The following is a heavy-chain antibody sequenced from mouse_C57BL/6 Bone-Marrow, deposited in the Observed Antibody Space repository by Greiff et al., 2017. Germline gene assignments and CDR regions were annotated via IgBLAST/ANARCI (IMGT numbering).Heavy chain of an antibody. CDR1: GFTFSSYT. CDR2: ISGGGGNT. D-gene: IGHD1-1*01. J-gene: IGHJ4*01. CDR3: ARGDYYGSSYAMDY. V-gene: IGHV5-9*01. Sequence: DVKLVESGGGLVKPGGSLKLSCAASGFTFSSYTMSWVRQTPEKRLEWVATISGGGGNTYYPDSVKGRFTISRDNAKNTLYLQMSSLRSEDTALYYCARGDYYGSSYAMDYWGQGTSVTVSS.